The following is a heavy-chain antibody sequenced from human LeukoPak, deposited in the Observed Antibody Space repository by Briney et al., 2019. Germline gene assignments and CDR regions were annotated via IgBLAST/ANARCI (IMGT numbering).Heavy chain of an antibody. CDR1: GFTFSSYG. D-gene: IGHD5-24*01. Sequence: GRSLRLSCAASGFTFSSYGMHWVRQAPGKGLEWVAVIWYEGSNKYYADSVKGRFTISRDNSKNTLYLQMNSLRAEDTAVYYCARGRYRSATICSGGDAFDIWGQGTVVTVSS. J-gene: IGHJ3*02. CDR2: IWYEGSNK. V-gene: IGHV3-33*01. CDR3: ARGRYRSATICSGGDAFDI.